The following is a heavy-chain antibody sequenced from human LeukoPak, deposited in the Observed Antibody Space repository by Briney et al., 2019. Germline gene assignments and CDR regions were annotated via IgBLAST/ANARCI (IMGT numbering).Heavy chain of an antibody. V-gene: IGHV3-30-3*01. CDR1: RFTFSSYA. CDR2: ISYDGSNK. J-gene: IGHJ3*02. D-gene: IGHD5-24*01. Sequence: GGSLRLSCAASRFTFSSYAMHWVSQAPGKGLEWVAVISYDGSNKYYADSVKGRFTISRDNSKNTLYLQMNSLRAEDTAVYYCAREEMATIWSSNRNAFDIWGQGTMVTVSS. CDR3: AREEMATIWSSNRNAFDI.